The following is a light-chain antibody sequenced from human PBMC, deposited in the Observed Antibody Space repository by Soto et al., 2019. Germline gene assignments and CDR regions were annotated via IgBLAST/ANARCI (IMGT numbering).Light chain of an antibody. CDR3: QQYNTSSPT. J-gene: IGKJ1*01. CDR2: DAS. CDR1: QRISNW. Sequence: DIQMTQSPSTLSASVGDRVTITCRASQRISNWLAWYQQQPGKAPKLLIYDASSLERGVPSRFSGSGSGTEFTLTIRRLQPDDLATYYWQQYNTSSPTCGQGPKVEI. V-gene: IGKV1-5*01.